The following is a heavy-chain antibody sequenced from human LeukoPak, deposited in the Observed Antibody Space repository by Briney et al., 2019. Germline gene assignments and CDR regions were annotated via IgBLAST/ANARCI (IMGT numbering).Heavy chain of an antibody. J-gene: IGHJ4*02. CDR2: ISSSSSYI. CDR3: ARVRWLSAAGTEGNFDY. V-gene: IGHV3-21*01. CDR1: GFTFSSYT. Sequence: GGSLRLSCAASGFTFSSYTMNWVRQAPGKGLEWVSSISSSSSYIYYADSVKGRFTISRDNAKNSLYLQMDSLRAEDTAVYYCARVRWLSAAGTEGNFDYWGQGTLGTVSS. D-gene: IGHD6-13*01.